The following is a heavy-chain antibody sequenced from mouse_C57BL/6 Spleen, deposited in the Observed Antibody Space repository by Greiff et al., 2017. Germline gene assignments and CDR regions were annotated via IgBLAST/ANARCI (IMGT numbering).Heavy chain of an antibody. CDR1: GYTFTDYY. CDR2: INPNNGGT. CDR3: ARRPITTVVAYYFDY. V-gene: IGHV1-26*01. J-gene: IGHJ2*01. D-gene: IGHD1-1*01. Sequence: VQLQQSGPELVKPGASVKISCKASGYTFTDYYMNWVKQSHGKSLEWIGDINPNNGGTSYNQKFKGKATLTVDKSSSTAYMELRSLTSEDSAVYYCARRPITTVVAYYFDYWGQGTTLTVSS.